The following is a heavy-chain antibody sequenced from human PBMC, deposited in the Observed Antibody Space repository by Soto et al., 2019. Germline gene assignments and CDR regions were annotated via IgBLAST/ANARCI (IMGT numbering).Heavy chain of an antibody. V-gene: IGHV1-8*01. J-gene: IGHJ4*02. CDR2: MNPNNGNT. CDR3: AIDCSSASCYPAGNDY. Sequence: GLEWMGWMNPNNGNTGYAQRFQDRVTMTRNTSISTAYMELSSLTSDDTAVYFCAIDCSSASCYPAGNDYWGQRALVTVSS. D-gene: IGHD2-2*01.